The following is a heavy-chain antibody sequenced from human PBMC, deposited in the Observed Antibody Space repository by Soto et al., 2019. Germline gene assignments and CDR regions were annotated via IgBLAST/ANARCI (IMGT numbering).Heavy chain of an antibody. CDR2: IYYSGLA. CDR1: VDSMTISDFL. CDR3: ARPVYANWAFDI. V-gene: IGHV4-39*01. J-gene: IGHJ3*02. Sequence: SETLSLTCTVSVDSMTISDFLCGWVRQPPWKGLEWIGGIYYSGLANYNPSLRSRATMSVDTSRNQFFLNVTSVTAADTAVYYCARPVYANWAFDIGGHGKLVTVS. D-gene: IGHD7-27*01.